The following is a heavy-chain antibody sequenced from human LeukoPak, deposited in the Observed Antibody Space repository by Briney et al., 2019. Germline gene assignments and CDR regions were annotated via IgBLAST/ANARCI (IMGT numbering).Heavy chain of an antibody. CDR3: VRRSYDSSGYFDY. V-gene: IGHV4-59*08. J-gene: IGHJ4*02. D-gene: IGHD3-22*01. CDR2: IYYSGST. Sequence: SETLSLTCTVSGGSISSYYWSWIRQPPGKGLEWIGYIYYSGSTNYNPSLKSRVTISVDTSKNQFSLKLSSVTAADTAVYYCVRRSYDSSGYFDYWGQGTLVTVSS. CDR1: GGSISSYY.